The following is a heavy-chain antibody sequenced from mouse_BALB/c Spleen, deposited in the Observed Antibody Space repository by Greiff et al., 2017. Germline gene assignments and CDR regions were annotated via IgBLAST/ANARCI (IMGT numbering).Heavy chain of an antibody. V-gene: IGHV1S29*02. CDR1: GYTFTDYN. CDR3: ARSGWLLRAWFAY. D-gene: IGHD2-3*01. J-gene: IGHJ3*01. Sequence: EVKLQQSGPELVKPGASVKISCKASGYTFTDYNMHWVKQSHGKSLEWIGYIYPYNGGTGYNQKFKSKATLTVDNSSSTAYMELRSLTSEDSAVYYCARSGWLLRAWFAYWGQGTLVTVSA. CDR2: IYPYNGGT.